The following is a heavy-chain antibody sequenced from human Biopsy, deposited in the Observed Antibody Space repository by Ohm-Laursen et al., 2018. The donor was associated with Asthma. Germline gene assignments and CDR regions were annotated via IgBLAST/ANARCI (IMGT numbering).Heavy chain of an antibody. CDR1: GFTFMTYG. Sequence: SLRLSCAASGFTFMTYGMHWVRQVPGKGLEWVATVGSDESYTDHADSVKSRFTISRDNAKNSLYLQMNSLRAEDTAVYYCARTFHFWSPYHAEHYQLWGQGTLVTVSS. CDR2: VGSDESYT. V-gene: IGHV3-33*01. CDR3: ARTFHFWSPYHAEHYQL. D-gene: IGHD3-3*02. J-gene: IGHJ1*01.